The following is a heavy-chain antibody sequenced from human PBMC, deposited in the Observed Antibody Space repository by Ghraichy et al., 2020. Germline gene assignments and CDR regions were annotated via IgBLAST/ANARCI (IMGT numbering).Heavy chain of an antibody. D-gene: IGHD3-3*01. CDR2: INPNSGGT. CDR3: ARGSTIFGVVIFHMDV. V-gene: IGHV1-2*04. J-gene: IGHJ6*03. Sequence: ASVKVSCKASGYTFTGYYMHWVRQAPGQGLEWMGWINPNSGGTNYAQKFQGWVTMTRDTSISTAYMELSRLRSDDTAVYYCARGSTIFGVVIFHMDVWGKGTTVTVSS. CDR1: GYTFTGYY.